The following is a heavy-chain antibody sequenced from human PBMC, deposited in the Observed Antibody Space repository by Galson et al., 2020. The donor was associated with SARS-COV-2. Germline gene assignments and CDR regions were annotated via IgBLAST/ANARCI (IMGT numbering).Heavy chain of an antibody. V-gene: IGHV4-34*01. CDR2: NN. Sequence: NNNYNPSLKSRVTISVDTSKNQFSLKLSSVTAADTAVYYCAGVEYYYDSSGDPQRTYGMDVWGQRNTAT. J-gene: IGHJ6*01. CDR3: AGVEYYYDSSGDPQRTYGMDV. D-gene: IGHD3-22*01.